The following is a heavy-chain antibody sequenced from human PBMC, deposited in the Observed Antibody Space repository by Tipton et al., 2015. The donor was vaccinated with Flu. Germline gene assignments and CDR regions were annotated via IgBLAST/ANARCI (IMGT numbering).Heavy chain of an antibody. CDR1: GGSISSYY. V-gene: IGHV4-59*01. J-gene: IGHJ4*02. CDR3: ARDRGGSHIDY. D-gene: IGHD1-26*01. Sequence: TLSLTCTVSGGSISSYYWSWIRQPPGKGLEWIGYIYYSGSTNYNPSLKSRVTISVDTSKNQFSLKLSSVTAADTAVYYCARDRGGSHIDYWGQGTLVTVSS. CDR2: IYYSGST.